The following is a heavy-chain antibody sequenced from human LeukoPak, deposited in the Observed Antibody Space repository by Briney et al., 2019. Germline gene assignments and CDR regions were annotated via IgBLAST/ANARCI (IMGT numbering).Heavy chain of an antibody. CDR1: GGSFSGYY. D-gene: IGHD5-18*01. J-gene: IGHJ5*02. CDR3: ARVGVQLRFTEGGWFDP. V-gene: IGHV4-34*01. Sequence: SETLSLTCAVYGGSFSGYYWSWIRQPPGKGLEWIGEINHSGSTNYNPSLKSRVTISVDTSKNQFSLKLSSVTAADTAVYYCARVGVQLRFTEGGWFDPWGQGTLVTVSS. CDR2: INHSGST.